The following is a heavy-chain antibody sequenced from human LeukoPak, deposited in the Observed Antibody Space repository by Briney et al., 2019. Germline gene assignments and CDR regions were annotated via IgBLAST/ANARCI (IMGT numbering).Heavy chain of an antibody. Sequence: GGSLRLSCAASEFTFTSYELNRVRQAPGKGLEWVSYISSSGNTISYADSVKGRFTISRGNAKNSLYLQVISLRAEDTAVYYCARGPGIAARYDAFDIWGQGTMVTVSS. CDR3: ARGPGIAARYDAFDI. CDR2: ISSSGNTI. J-gene: IGHJ3*02. CDR1: EFTFTSYE. D-gene: IGHD6-6*01. V-gene: IGHV3-48*03.